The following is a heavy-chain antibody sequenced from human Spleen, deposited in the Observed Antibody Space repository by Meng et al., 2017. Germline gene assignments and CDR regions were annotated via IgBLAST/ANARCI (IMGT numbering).Heavy chain of an antibody. CDR1: GFTFSSYG. V-gene: IGHV3-30*03. CDR2: ISYDGSDN. CDR3: AAAAGPGDY. D-gene: IGHD6-13*01. J-gene: IGHJ4*02. Sequence: QVQLVESGGGVVQPGRSLRLSCAASGFTFSSYGMHWVRQAPGKGLEWVAIISYDGSDNYFADSVKGRFTISRDNSKNTLYLQMNSLRAEDTAVYYCAAAAGPGDYWGQGTLVTVSS.